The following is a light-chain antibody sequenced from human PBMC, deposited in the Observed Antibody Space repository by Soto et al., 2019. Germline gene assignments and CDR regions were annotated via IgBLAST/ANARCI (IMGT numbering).Light chain of an antibody. V-gene: IGKV4-1*01. Sequence: DIVMTQSPDSLAVSLGERATINCKSSQSVLHSSNNKNYLAWYQQKPGQPPKLLIYWASTRESGVPDRFSGSGSGTDFTLTISSLQAEDVAVYYCQQYYITPPYTFGQGTKLEIK. CDR2: WAS. CDR3: QQYYITPPYT. CDR1: QSVLHSSNNKNY. J-gene: IGKJ2*01.